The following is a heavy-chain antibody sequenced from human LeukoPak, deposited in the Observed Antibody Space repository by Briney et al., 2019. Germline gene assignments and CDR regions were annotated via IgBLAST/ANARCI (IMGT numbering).Heavy chain of an antibody. Sequence: ASVKVSCKASGYTFTGYYMHWVRQAPGQGLEWMGWINPNSGGTNYAQKFQGWVTMTRDTSISTAYMELSRLRSDDTAVYYCARDGDVLWKQESRTQLGLYYFDYWGQGTLVTVSS. CDR3: ARDGDVLWKQESRTQLGLYYFDY. J-gene: IGHJ4*02. V-gene: IGHV1-2*04. CDR1: GYTFTGYY. CDR2: INPNSGGT. D-gene: IGHD5-18*01.